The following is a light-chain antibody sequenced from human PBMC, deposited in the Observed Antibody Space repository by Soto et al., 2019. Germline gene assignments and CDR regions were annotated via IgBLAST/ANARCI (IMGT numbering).Light chain of an antibody. CDR2: GAS. CDR1: QSVSSSY. V-gene: IGKV3-20*01. J-gene: IGKJ1*01. Sequence: EIVLTQSPGTLSLSPGERATLSCRASQSVSSSYLAWYQQKPGQAPRLLIYGASSRATGIPDRFTGSGSGTDFTLTISRLEPEDLAVYYGQQYGSSRKFGQGTKVEIK. CDR3: QQYGSSRK.